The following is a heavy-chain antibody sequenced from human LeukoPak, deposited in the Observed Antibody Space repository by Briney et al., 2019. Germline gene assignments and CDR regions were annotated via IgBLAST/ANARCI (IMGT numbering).Heavy chain of an antibody. J-gene: IGHJ4*02. D-gene: IGHD6-13*01. CDR1: GGTFSSYA. Sequence: SVKVSCKASGGTFSSYAISWVRQAPGQGLEWMGGIIPIFGTANYAQKFQGRVTIAADESTSTAYMELSSLRSEDTAVYYCARSLHFSSSNPYFDYWGQGTLVTVSS. V-gene: IGHV1-69*01. CDR2: IIPIFGTA. CDR3: ARSLHFSSSNPYFDY.